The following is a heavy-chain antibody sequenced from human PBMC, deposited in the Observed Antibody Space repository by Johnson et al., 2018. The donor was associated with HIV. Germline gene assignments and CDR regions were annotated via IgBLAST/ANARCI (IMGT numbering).Heavy chain of an antibody. J-gene: IGHJ3*02. Sequence: VQLVESGGGVVRPGGSLRLSCAASGFTFSSYAMHWVRQAPGTGLEWVSYISRSGSTIYYGDSVKGRFIISRDVSKNTLYLQMNSLRAEDTAVYYCARERGYSSVLWKLSEDAFDIWGQGTMVTVSS. D-gene: IGHD6-19*01. CDR3: ARERGYSSVLWKLSEDAFDI. CDR2: ISRSGSTI. V-gene: IGHV3-48*01. CDR1: GFTFSSYA.